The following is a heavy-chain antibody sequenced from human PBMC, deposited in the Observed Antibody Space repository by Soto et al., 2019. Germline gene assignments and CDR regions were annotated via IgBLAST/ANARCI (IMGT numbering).Heavy chain of an antibody. CDR2: IIPILGIA. CDR1: GGTFSSYT. Sequence: QVQLVQSGAEVKKPGSSVKVSCKASGGTFSSYTISWVXXXPGXGLEWMGRIIPILGIANYAQKFQGRVTITADXSTSTXYXELSSLRSEDTAVYYCARRSGYGIDYWGQGTLVTVSS. CDR3: ARRSGYGIDY. V-gene: IGHV1-69*02. J-gene: IGHJ4*02. D-gene: IGHD5-12*01.